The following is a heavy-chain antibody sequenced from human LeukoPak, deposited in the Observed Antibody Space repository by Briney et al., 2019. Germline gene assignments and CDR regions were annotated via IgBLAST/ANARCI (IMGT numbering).Heavy chain of an antibody. J-gene: IGHJ5*02. D-gene: IGHD3-22*01. Sequence: GASVKVSCKASGYTFTSYGISWVRQAPGQGLEWMGWISAYNGNTNYAQKLQGRVTMTTDTSTSTAYMELRSLRSDDTAVYYCARAVRYYDSSGYTNWFDPWGQGTLVTVSS. V-gene: IGHV1-18*01. CDR1: GYTFTSYG. CDR2: ISAYNGNT. CDR3: ARAVRYYDSSGYTNWFDP.